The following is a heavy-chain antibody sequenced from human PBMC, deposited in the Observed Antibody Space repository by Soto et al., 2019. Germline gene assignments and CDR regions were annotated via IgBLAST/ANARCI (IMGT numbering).Heavy chain of an antibody. CDR1: GFTFSSYA. J-gene: IGHJ4*02. D-gene: IGHD2-8*01. CDR2: ISYDGSNK. Sequence: QVQLVESGGGVVQPGRSLRLSCAASGFTFSSYAMHWVRQAPGKGLEWVAVISYDGSNKYYADSVKGRFTISRDNSKNTLYLQMNSLRAEDTAVYYCARVWTNGVWDYWGQGTLVTVSS. CDR3: ARVWTNGVWDY. V-gene: IGHV3-30-3*01.